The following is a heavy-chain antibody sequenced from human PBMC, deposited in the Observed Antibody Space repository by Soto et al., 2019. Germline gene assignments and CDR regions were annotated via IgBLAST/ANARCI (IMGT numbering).Heavy chain of an antibody. D-gene: IGHD6-13*01. CDR1: GFTFSGSA. CDR2: IRSKANSYAT. Sequence: GGSLRLSCAASGFTFSGSAMHWVRQASGKGLEWVGRIRSKANSYATAYAASVKGRFTISRDDSKNTAYLQMNSLKTEDTAVYYCTRQMSQRIAAAGDAFDIWGQGTMVTVSS. CDR3: TRQMSQRIAAAGDAFDI. J-gene: IGHJ3*02. V-gene: IGHV3-73*01.